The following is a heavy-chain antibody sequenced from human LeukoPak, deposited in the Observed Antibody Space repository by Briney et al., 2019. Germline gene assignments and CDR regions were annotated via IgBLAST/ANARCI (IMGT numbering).Heavy chain of an antibody. J-gene: IGHJ4*02. CDR2: IKQDGSAK. D-gene: IGHD6-13*01. CDR1: GFTFSNAW. Sequence: GGSLRLSCVASGFTFSNAWMAWVRRAPGKGLEWVANIKQDGSAKNYVDSVKGRFSISRDNAKNSLYLQMNSLRAEDSAVYYCARDRAYSSFAYWGQGTLVTASS. CDR3: ARDRAYSSFAY. V-gene: IGHV3-7*01.